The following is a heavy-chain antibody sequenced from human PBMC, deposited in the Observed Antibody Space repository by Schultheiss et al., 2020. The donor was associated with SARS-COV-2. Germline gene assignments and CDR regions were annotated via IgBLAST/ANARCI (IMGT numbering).Heavy chain of an antibody. CDR1: GGSITSGIYY. D-gene: IGHD5-18*01. V-gene: IGHV4-31*03. J-gene: IGHJ6*02. CDR2: IYYSGDT. Sequence: SETLSLTCTVSGGSITSGIYYWSWIRQPPGKGLEWIGYIYYSGDTSYNPSLKSRLTISGDTSKNQFSLKVNSVTAADTAVYYCARGYRYYYYAMDVWGQGTTVTVSS. CDR3: ARGYRYYYYAMDV.